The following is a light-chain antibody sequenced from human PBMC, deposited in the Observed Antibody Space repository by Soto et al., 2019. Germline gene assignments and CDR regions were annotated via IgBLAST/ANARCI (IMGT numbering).Light chain of an antibody. CDR2: AAS. Sequence: DIPMTQSPSSLSASVGDGVTITCRASQSISNFLNWYQQKPGKAPKLLIYAASSLQSGVPSRFSGGGSGTVFTLTIGSLQPEDFATYYCQQSYRNTPDTFGQGTKLEIK. J-gene: IGKJ2*01. CDR1: QSISNF. V-gene: IGKV1-39*01. CDR3: QQSYRNTPDT.